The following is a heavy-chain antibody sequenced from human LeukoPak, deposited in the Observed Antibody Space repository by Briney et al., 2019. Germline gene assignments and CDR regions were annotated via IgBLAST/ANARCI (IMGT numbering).Heavy chain of an antibody. V-gene: IGHV1-2*02. CDR1: GYTFTGYY. D-gene: IGHD1-26*01. CDR2: INPNSGGT. Sequence: ASVNVSCQASGYTFTGYYMHWVRQAPGQGLEWMGWINPNSGGTNYAQKFQGRVTMTRNTSISTAYMELSRLRSDDTAVYYCARDLPQIGGSYYQIDYWGQGTLVTVSS. CDR3: ARDLPQIGGSYYQIDY. J-gene: IGHJ4*02.